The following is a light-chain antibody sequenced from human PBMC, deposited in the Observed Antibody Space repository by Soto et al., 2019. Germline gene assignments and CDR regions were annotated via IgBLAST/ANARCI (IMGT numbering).Light chain of an antibody. J-gene: IGKJ1*01. CDR2: DAS. CDR1: QSVNSN. CDR3: QQRSNWPPWT. V-gene: IGKV3-11*01. Sequence: DIVMTQSPLSLPVTPGEPASISFRSIQSVNSNSLAWYQQKPGQAPRLLIYDASNRATGIPARFSGSGSGTGFTLTISSLEPEDFAVYYCQQRSNWPPWTFGQGTKVDIK.